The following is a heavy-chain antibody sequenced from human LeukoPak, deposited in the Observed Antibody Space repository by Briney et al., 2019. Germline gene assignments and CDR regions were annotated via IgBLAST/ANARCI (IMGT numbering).Heavy chain of an antibody. Sequence: SVKVSCKASGGTFSSYAISWVRQAPGQGLEWMGGIIPIFGTANYAQKFQGRVTITTDESTSTAYMELSSLRSEDTAVYYCARASDFWSGQPHYYYYYMDVWGKGTTVTVSS. CDR2: IIPIFGTA. CDR3: ARASDFWSGQPHYYYYYMDV. CDR1: GGTFSSYA. J-gene: IGHJ6*03. D-gene: IGHD3-3*01. V-gene: IGHV1-69*05.